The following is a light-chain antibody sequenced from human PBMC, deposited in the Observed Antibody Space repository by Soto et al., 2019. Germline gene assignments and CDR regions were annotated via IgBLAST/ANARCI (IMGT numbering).Light chain of an antibody. CDR2: GSS. J-gene: IGKJ4*01. CDR1: QTIGMF. CDR3: QQNYRPPLT. Sequence: DIQMTQSPSSLSASVGDTMTITCRASQTIGMFSSWYQQKPGKAPKLLIYGSSTLQNDVPSRFSGSGSGTYFTLTISSLQLEDFATYYCQQNYRPPLTFGGGTKVEIK. V-gene: IGKV1-39*01.